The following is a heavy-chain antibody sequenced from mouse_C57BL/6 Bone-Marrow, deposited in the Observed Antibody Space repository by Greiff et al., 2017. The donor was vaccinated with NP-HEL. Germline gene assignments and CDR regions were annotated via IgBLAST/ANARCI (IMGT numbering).Heavy chain of an antibody. D-gene: IGHD2-4*01. CDR1: GFTFTDDY. Sequence: FQLPPSGAALVRPGASVTLSCTASGFTFTDDYMPLVKQRPDQGLEWIGWIDPENGDTEYASKFQGKATITADTSSNTAYLQLSSLTSEDTAVYYCTTWGDYDRIAYWGQGTLVTVSA. CDR2: IDPENGDT. J-gene: IGHJ3*01. CDR3: TTWGDYDRIAY. V-gene: IGHV14-4*01.